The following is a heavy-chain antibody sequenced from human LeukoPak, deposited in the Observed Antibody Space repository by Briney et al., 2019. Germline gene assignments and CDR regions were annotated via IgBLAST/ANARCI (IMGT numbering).Heavy chain of an antibody. J-gene: IGHJ4*02. V-gene: IGHV3-23*01. D-gene: IGHD3-10*01. CDR3: AKLTRGAYGSGTYYDY. CDR2: ISGSGSTT. Sequence: GSLRLSCAASGVNFSTYAMNWVRQVPGKGLEWVSLISGSGSTTYHADSVKGRFTISRDSSKNTLYLQMNSLRAEDTALYYCAKLTRGAYGSGTYYDYWGQGTLVTVSS. CDR1: GVNFSTYA.